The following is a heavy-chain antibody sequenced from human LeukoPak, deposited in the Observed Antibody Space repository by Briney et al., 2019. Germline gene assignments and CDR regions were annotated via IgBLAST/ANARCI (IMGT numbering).Heavy chain of an antibody. Sequence: SGGSLRLSCATSGLTFSSYAMSWVRQAPGKGLEWVSGIGASGGSTYYADSVKGRFTISRDNSKNTLYLQMNSLRTEDTAVYYCAKAEGYDILTGLDYWGQGTLVTVSS. CDR3: AKAEGYDILTGLDY. CDR2: IGASGGST. V-gene: IGHV3-23*01. D-gene: IGHD3-9*01. CDR1: GLTFSSYA. J-gene: IGHJ4*02.